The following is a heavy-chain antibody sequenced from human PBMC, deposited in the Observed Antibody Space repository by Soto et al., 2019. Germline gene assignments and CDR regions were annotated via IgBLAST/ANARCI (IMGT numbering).Heavy chain of an antibody. CDR3: ARETSYGQSATIVGEF. Sequence: EVQLMESGGGLVQPGGSLRLSCVGSGFRFNEYEINWVRQAPGKGLEWIAYINSGGSLIYYAASVKGRFTISIDNYKDSVYLQMNSLRADDTALYYCARETSYGQSATIVGEFWGQGTLVTVSS. CDR2: INSGGSLI. V-gene: IGHV3-48*03. J-gene: IGHJ4*02. CDR1: GFRFNEYE. D-gene: IGHD3-10*01.